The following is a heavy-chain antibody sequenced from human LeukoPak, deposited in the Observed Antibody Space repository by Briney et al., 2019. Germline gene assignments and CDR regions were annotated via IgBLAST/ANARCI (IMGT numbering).Heavy chain of an antibody. V-gene: IGHV3-23*01. CDR3: TKDRGSGTPMDFDY. J-gene: IGHJ4*02. D-gene: IGHD3-10*01. Sequence: GGSLRLSCAASGFTFSGYAMSWVCQAPGKGLEWVSAISGSGGSTYYADSVKGRFTISRDNSKNTLYLQMNSLRAEDTAVSYCTKDRGSGTPMDFDYWGQGTLVTVSS. CDR2: ISGSGGST. CDR1: GFTFSGYA.